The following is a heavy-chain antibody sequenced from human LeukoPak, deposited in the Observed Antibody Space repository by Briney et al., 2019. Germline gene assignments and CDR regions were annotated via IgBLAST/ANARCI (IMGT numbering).Heavy chain of an antibody. D-gene: IGHD4-17*01. CDR2: IIPILGIA. Sequence: SVKVSCKASGGTFSSYAISWLRQAPGQGLEWMGRIIPILGIANYAQKFQGRVTITADKSTSTAYMELSSLRSEDTAVYYCARDRGDYSFAEDYWGQGTLVTVSS. CDR1: GGTFSSYA. V-gene: IGHV1-69*04. CDR3: ARDRGDYSFAEDY. J-gene: IGHJ4*02.